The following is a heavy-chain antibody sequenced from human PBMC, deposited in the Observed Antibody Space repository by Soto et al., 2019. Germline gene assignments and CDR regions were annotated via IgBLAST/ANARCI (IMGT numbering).Heavy chain of an antibody. J-gene: IGHJ6*02. Sequence: GGSLRLSCAASGFTFSSYGMHWVRQAPGKGLGWVAVIWYDGSNKYYADSVKGRFTISRDNSKNTLYLQMNSLRAEDTAVYYCARASHYDFWSGYLGAYYYYGMDVWGQGTTVTVSS. CDR3: ARASHYDFWSGYLGAYYYYGMDV. D-gene: IGHD3-3*01. V-gene: IGHV3-33*01. CDR2: IWYDGSNK. CDR1: GFTFSSYG.